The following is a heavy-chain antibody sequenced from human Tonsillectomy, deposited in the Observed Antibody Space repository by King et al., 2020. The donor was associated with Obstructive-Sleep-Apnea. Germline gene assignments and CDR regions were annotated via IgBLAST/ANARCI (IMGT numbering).Heavy chain of an antibody. V-gene: IGHV4-34*01. CDR3: ARGSGAADVNWFDP. J-gene: IGHJ5*02. CDR1: GGSFSDYY. Sequence: VQLQQWGAGLLKPSETLSLTCGVYGGSFSDYYWSWIRQPPGKGLEWIGGINHSGSTNYNPSLKSRVTISVDMSKNQFSLKLTSVTAADTAVYYCARGSGAADVNWFDPWGQGALVTVSS. CDR2: INHSGST. D-gene: IGHD6-13*01.